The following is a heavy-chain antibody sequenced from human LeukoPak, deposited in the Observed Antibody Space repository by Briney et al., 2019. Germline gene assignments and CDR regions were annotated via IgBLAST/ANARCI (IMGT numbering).Heavy chain of an antibody. J-gene: IGHJ4*02. V-gene: IGHV3-23*01. D-gene: IGHD1-26*01. CDR1: GFTFSSYA. Sequence: GGSLRLSCAASGFTFSSYAMSWVRQAPGKGLEWVSAISGSGGSTYYADSVKGRFTISRDNSKNTLYLQMNSLRAEDTAVYYCAREGDGSYYGPPPLVYWGQGTLVTVSS. CDR2: ISGSGGST. CDR3: AREGDGSYYGPPPLVY.